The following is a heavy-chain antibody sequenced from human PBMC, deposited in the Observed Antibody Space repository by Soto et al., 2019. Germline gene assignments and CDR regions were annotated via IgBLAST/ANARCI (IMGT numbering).Heavy chain of an antibody. J-gene: IGHJ4*01. Sequence: QVQLVESGGGVVQPGRSLRLSCAASGVTFSSYSMHWVRQAPGPGLEWLAVISYDGNNKYYADSVRGRLSISRDNSKNTLFLQMRSLRGDDTAVFYCAKDAARGWQVSYFDNWGHGTLVTGSS. CDR3: AKDAARGWQVSYFDN. D-gene: IGHD5-12*01. CDR1: GVTFSSYS. V-gene: IGHV3-30*18. CDR2: ISYDGNNK.